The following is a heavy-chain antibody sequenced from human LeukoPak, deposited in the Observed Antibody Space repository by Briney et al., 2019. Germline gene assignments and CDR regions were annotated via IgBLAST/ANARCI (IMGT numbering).Heavy chain of an antibody. CDR3: AKDPLAHDIAH. V-gene: IGHV3-23*01. J-gene: IGHJ4*02. CDR2: ISGSGGST. Sequence: PGGSLRLSCAASAFTFSTYSMNWVRQAPGKGLEWVSAISGSGGSTYYADSVKGRFTISRDNSKNTLYLQMNSLRAEDTAVYYCAKDPLAHDIAHWGQGTLVTVSS. CDR1: AFTFSTYS. D-gene: IGHD3-9*01.